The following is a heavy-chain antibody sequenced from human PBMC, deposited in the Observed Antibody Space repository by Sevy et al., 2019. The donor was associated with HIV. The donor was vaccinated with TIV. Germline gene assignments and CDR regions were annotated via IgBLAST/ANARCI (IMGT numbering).Heavy chain of an antibody. CDR3: AKPNWNFRADWRDT. V-gene: IGHV3-23*01. Sequence: GGSLRLSCTVTEFTSRAFAMSWVRQTPEKGLEWVSSISGSGGLTHYADSVKGRFTISRDKSQGTVYLQMNSLAVDDTAVYYCAKPNWNFRADWRDTCGQGTLVTVSS. D-gene: IGHD1-7*01. CDR2: ISGSGGLT. CDR1: EFTSRAFA. J-gene: IGHJ5*02.